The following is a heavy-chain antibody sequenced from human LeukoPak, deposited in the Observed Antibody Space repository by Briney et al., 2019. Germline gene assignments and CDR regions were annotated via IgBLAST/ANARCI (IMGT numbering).Heavy chain of an antibody. D-gene: IGHD6-6*01. CDR1: GGSFSGYY. Sequence: SETLSLTCAVYGGSFSGYYWSWIRQPPGKGLEWIREINHSGSTNYNPSLKSRVTISVDTSKNQFSLKLSSVTAADTAVYYCARARYSSSDYWGQGTLVTVSS. V-gene: IGHV4-34*01. J-gene: IGHJ4*02. CDR2: INHSGST. CDR3: ARARYSSSDY.